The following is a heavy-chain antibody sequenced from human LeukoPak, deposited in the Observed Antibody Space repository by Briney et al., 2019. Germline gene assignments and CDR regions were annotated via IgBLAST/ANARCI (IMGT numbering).Heavy chain of an antibody. CDR1: GFTFSNYC. CDR2: INEDGSVK. CDR3: ARDLGASQHLSWFGP. J-gene: IGHJ5*02. D-gene: IGHD1-26*01. Sequence: GESLRLSCAASGFTFSNYCMSWVRQAPGKGLEWVGNINEDGSVKYYVDSVKGRFTISRDNAKNSLYLQMNSLRAEDTAVYYCARDLGASQHLSWFGPWGQGTLVTVSS. V-gene: IGHV3-7*05.